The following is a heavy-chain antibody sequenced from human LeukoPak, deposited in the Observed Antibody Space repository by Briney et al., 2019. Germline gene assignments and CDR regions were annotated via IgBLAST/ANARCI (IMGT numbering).Heavy chain of an antibody. CDR2: INPNSGGT. J-gene: IGHJ3*02. CDR1: GYTFTGYY. Sequence: ASVKVSCKASGYTFTGYYMHWVRQAPGQGLEWMGWINPNSGGTNYAQKFQGRVTMTRDTSISTAYMELSRLRSDDTAVYYCARWLLPNDAFDIWGQGTMVTVSS. CDR3: ARWLLPNDAFDI. V-gene: IGHV1-2*02. D-gene: IGHD5-18*01.